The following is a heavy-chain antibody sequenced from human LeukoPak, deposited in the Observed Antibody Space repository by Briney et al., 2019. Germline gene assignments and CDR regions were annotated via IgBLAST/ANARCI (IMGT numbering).Heavy chain of an antibody. CDR2: ISYDGITH. Sequence: GGSLRLSCAASGFTFTYYAFHWIRQAPGKGLEWASVISYDGITHHSADSVKGRFTISRDNSKNTLYLQMNSLRAEDTAVYYCAKDQLGGYSYWGQGTLVTVSS. CDR1: GFTFTYYA. D-gene: IGHD5-12*01. V-gene: IGHV3-30*04. J-gene: IGHJ4*02. CDR3: AKDQLGGYSY.